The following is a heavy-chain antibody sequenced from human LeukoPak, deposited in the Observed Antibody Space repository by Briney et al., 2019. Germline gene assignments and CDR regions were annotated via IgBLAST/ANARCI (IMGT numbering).Heavy chain of an antibody. CDR1: GYTLTELS. Sequence: ASVKVSCKVSGYTLTELSMHWVRQAPGKGLEWVEGFDPEGGETIYAQKFQGRVTMTEDTSTDTAYMELSSPRSEDTAVYYCATLNVLRYFDTTDYWGQGTLVTVSS. CDR2: FDPEGGET. CDR3: ATLNVLRYFDTTDY. J-gene: IGHJ4*02. V-gene: IGHV1-24*01. D-gene: IGHD3-9*01.